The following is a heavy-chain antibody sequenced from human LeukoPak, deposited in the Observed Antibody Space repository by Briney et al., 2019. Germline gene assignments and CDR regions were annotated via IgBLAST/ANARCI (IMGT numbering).Heavy chain of an antibody. D-gene: IGHD3-22*01. V-gene: IGHV3-66*01. CDR1: GFTVSSNY. CDR2: IYSGGST. CDR3: ATDYYDSSGGLDY. J-gene: IGHJ4*02. Sequence: GGSLRLSCADSGFTVSSNYMRWVRQAPGKGLEWVSVIYSGGSTHYADSVKGRFTISRDNSKNTLYLQMNSLRAEDTAVYYCATDYYDSSGGLDYWGQGTLVTVSS.